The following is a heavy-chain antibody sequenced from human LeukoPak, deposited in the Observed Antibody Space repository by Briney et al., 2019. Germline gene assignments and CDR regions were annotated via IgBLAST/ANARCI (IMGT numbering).Heavy chain of an antibody. V-gene: IGHV4-4*02. CDR3: ARKSSSWPGWFDP. CDR1: GGSISSSNW. CDR2: IYHSGST. D-gene: IGHD6-13*01. Sequence: PSQTLSLTCAVSGGSISSSNWWSWVRQPPGKGLEWIGEIYHSGSTNYNPSLKSRVTISVDKSKNQFSLKLSSVTAADTAVYYCARKSSSWPGWFDPWGQGTLVTVSS. J-gene: IGHJ5*02.